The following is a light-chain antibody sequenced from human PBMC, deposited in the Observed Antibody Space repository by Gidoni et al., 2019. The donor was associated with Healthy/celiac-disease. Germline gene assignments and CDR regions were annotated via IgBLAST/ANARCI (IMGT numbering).Light chain of an antibody. Sequence: QSALTQPASVSGSPGQSITISCTGTSSDVGVYNYVSWYQQHPGNAPKLMMYEVSNRPSGVSNRCSGSKSGNTASLTISGLQAEDEADYYCSSYTISSTVVFGGGTKLTVL. CDR3: SSYTISSTVV. V-gene: IGLV2-14*01. CDR1: SSDVGVYNY. J-gene: IGLJ2*01. CDR2: EVS.